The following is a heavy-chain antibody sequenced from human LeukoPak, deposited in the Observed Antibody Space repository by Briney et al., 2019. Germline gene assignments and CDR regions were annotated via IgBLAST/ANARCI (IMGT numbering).Heavy chain of an antibody. V-gene: IGHV4-4*07. J-gene: IGHJ5*02. CDR3: ARDIVDSSGWYGNWFDP. CDR1: GGSNSRFY. Sequence: SETLSLTCTVSGGSNSRFYWSWIRQPAGKGLEWIGRIYTSGSTNYNPSLKSRVTMSVDTSKNQFSLKLSSVTAADTAVYYCARDIVDSSGWYGNWFDPWGQGTLVTVSS. D-gene: IGHD6-19*01. CDR2: IYTSGST.